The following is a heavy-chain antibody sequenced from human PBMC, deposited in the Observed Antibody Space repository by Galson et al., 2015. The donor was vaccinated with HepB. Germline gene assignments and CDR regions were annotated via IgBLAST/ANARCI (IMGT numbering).Heavy chain of an antibody. V-gene: IGHV3-74*01. D-gene: IGHD2-15*01. J-gene: IGHJ4*02. CDR1: GFTFSNYW. Sequence: SLRLSCAASGFTFSNYWMHWVRQAPGKGLVWVSRIHSDGSRTSYADSVKGRFTISRDNSKNTLYLQMNSLRAEDTAVYYCARDMGLLLGPDFDYWGQGTLVTVSS. CDR3: ARDMGLLLGPDFDY. CDR2: IHSDGSRT.